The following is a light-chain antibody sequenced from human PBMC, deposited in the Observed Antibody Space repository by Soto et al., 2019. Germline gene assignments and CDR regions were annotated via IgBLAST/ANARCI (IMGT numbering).Light chain of an antibody. Sequence: IVMTQSPATLSVSPGERATLSCRASQSVNIYLAWYQQKPGQAPRLLIFGASNRATGISDRFSGRGSGTDFALTIRRLEPEDFAVYYCQQYGSSITFGQGTRLEIK. CDR3: QQYGSSIT. CDR1: QSVNIY. CDR2: GAS. V-gene: IGKV3-20*01. J-gene: IGKJ5*01.